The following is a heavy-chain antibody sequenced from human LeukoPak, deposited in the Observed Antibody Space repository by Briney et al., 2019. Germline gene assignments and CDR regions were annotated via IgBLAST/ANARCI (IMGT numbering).Heavy chain of an antibody. D-gene: IGHD3-9*01. CDR1: GYSFTSYW. J-gene: IGHJ4*02. CDR3: ARQKRYFDWLPKGYFDY. CDR2: IYPGDSDT. V-gene: IGHV5-51*01. Sequence: GESLKISCKGSGYSFTSYWIGWVRQMPRKSLEGMGIIYPGDSDTRYSPSFQGQVTISADKSISTAYLQWSSLMASDTAMYYCARQKRYFDWLPKGYFDYWGQGTLVTVSS.